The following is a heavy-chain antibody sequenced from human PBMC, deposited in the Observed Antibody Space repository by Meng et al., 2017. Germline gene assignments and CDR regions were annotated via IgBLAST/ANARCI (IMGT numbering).Heavy chain of an antibody. V-gene: IGHV4-59*01. CDR2: IYYSGST. CDR1: GGSISSYY. J-gene: IGHJ4*02. Sequence: QLAESGPGLVKPSETLSLTCTVSGGSISSYYWSWIRQPPGKGLEWIGYIYYSGSTNYNPSLKSRVTISVDTSKNQFSLKLSSVTAADTAVYYCARGYDFWSGQYYFDYWGQGTLVTVSS. CDR3: ARGYDFWSGQYYFDY. D-gene: IGHD3-3*01.